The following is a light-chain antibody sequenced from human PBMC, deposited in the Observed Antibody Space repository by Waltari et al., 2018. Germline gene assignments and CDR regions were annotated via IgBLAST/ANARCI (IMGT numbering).Light chain of an antibody. CDR1: QDIRTW. CDR3: QQYNSYSWT. CDR2: SAS. J-gene: IGKJ1*01. V-gene: IGKV1D-16*01. Sequence: DIQMTQSPSSVSASIGDRVTMTCRASQDIRTWLAWYQQKPGRDPKLLVYSASSLVFGVPSRFSGSGSGTDFTLTINSVQPEDFGTYYCQQYNSYSWTFGQGTRVEVK.